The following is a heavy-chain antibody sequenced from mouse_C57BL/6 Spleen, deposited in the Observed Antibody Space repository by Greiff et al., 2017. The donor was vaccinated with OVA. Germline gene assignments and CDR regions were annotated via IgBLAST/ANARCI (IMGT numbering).Heavy chain of an antibody. CDR2: IDPSDSET. J-gene: IGHJ1*03. Sequence: QVQLQQSGAELVRPGSSVKLSCKASGYTFTSYWMHWVKQRPIQGLEWIGNIDPSDSETHYNQKFKDKATLTVDKSSSTAYMQLSSLTSEDSAVYYCGRGEGRGYFDVWGTGTTVTVSS. CDR3: GRGEGRGYFDV. V-gene: IGHV1-52*01. CDR1: GYTFTSYW.